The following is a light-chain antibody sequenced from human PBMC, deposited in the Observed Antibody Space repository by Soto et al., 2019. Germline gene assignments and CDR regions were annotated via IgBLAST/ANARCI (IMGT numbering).Light chain of an antibody. CDR2: GAS. J-gene: IGKJ1*01. CDR1: QSVSSN. Sequence: EIVMTQSPATLSVSPWERATLSCRASQSVSSNLAWYQQKPGQAPRLLIYGASSRATGIPDRFSGSGSGTDFTLTISRLEPEDFAVYYCQQYGISPRKFGQGTKVDIK. V-gene: IGKV3-20*01. CDR3: QQYGISPRK.